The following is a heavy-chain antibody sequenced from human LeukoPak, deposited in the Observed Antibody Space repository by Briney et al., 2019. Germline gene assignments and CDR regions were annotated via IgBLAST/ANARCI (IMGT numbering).Heavy chain of an antibody. CDR3: ARVNDATVTTFYSRPYFDL. CDR2: ISSSGSTI. V-gene: IGHV3-11*01. J-gene: IGHJ2*01. CDR1: GFTFSDYY. D-gene: IGHD4-17*01. Sequence: PGGSLRLSCAASGFTFSDYYMSWIRQAPGKGLEWVSYISSSGSTIYYADSVKGRFTISRDNAKNSLYLQMNSLRAEDTAVYYCARVNDATVTTFYSRPYFDLWGRGTLVTVSS.